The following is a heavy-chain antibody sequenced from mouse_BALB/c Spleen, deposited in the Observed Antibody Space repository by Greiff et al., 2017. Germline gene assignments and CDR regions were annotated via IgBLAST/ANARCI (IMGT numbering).Heavy chain of an antibody. J-gene: IGHJ4*01. CDR3: ARAPSTMISYYYAMDY. CDR2: ISDGGSYT. Sequence: EVMLVESGGGLVKPGGSLKLSCAASGFTFSDYYMYWVRQTPEKRLEWVATISDGGSYTYYPDSVKGRFTISRDNAKNNLYLQMSSLKSEDTAMYYCARAPSTMISYYYAMDYWGQGTSVTVSS. D-gene: IGHD2-4*01. V-gene: IGHV5-4*02. CDR1: GFTFSDYY.